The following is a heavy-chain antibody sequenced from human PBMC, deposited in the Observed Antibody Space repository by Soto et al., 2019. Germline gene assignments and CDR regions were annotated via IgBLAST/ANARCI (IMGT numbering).Heavy chain of an antibody. CDR3: AKGGPDAFCGGGRCYFES. CDR2: ITWTGKIT. V-gene: IGHV3-9*01. D-gene: IGHD2-21*01. CDR1: GFTFDDFA. Sequence: EVHLVDSGGGLAQPGRSLRLSCAASGFTFDDFAMHWVRGVPGKGLECFSSITWTGKITGYADSVKGRFIISRYNAKNSLYLQMTSLRREDTALYYCAKGGPDAFCGGGRCYFESWGQGTQVTVSS. J-gene: IGHJ4*02.